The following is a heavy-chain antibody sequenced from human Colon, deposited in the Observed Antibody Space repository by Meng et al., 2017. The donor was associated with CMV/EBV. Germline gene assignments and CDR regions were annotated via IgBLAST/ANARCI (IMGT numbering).Heavy chain of an antibody. CDR1: GGTFDTST. J-gene: IGHJ5*02. CDR2: IIPMFGSP. D-gene: IGHD6-13*01. Sequence: VPLVPLGAEVKKPGFSVKVSCKASGGTFDTSTFNWVRRAPGQGLEWMGGIIPMFGSPSYSQKFRGRVTITADELEVNSLRSEDTAVYYCARGKQAGFDLWGQGTLVTVSS. CDR3: ARGKQAGFDL. V-gene: IGHV1-69*01.